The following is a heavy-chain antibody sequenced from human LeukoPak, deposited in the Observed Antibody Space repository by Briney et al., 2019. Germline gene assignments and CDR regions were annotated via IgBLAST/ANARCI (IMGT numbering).Heavy chain of an antibody. J-gene: IGHJ4*02. Sequence: SETLSLTCTVSGGSISSSSYYWGWIRQPPGKGLEWIGSIYYSGSTYYNPSLKSRVTISVDTSKNQFSLKLSSVTAADTAVYYCARARRAYSYGPYYFDYWGQGTLVTVSS. CDR2: IYYSGST. D-gene: IGHD5-18*01. CDR1: GGSISSSSYY. V-gene: IGHV4-39*07. CDR3: ARARRAYSYGPYYFDY.